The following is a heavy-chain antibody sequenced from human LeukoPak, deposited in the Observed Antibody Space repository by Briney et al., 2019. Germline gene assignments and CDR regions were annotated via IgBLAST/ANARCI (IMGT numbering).Heavy chain of an antibody. Sequence: GGSLRLSCAASGFTFDNYAMTWVRQAPGRGLEWVSTISNTGGSTYYADSVKGRFTISRDNAKNSLYLQMNSLRAEDTAVYYCASTNYDSSGYYPYYFDYWGQGTLVTVSS. CDR3: ASTNYDSSGYYPYYFDY. V-gene: IGHV3-23*01. D-gene: IGHD3-22*01. CDR2: ISNTGGST. J-gene: IGHJ4*02. CDR1: GFTFDNYA.